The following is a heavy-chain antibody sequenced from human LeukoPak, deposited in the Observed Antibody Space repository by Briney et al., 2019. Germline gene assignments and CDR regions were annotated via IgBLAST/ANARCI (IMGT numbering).Heavy chain of an antibody. J-gene: IGHJ4*02. CDR2: TYYSRNT. CDR1: GGSISSSGNF. D-gene: IGHD5-24*01. Sequence: SETLSLTCTVPGGSISSSGNFWGWVRQPPGRGLEWIASTYYSRNTYYNPSLKSRVTISVDTSKNQFSLKLSSVTAADTAVYYCARHEEEDGYNAKTFDYWGQGTLVTVSS. V-gene: IGHV4-39*01. CDR3: ARHEEEDGYNAKTFDY.